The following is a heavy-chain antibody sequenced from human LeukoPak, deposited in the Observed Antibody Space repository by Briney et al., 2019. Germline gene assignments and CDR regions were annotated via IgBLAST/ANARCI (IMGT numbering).Heavy chain of an antibody. V-gene: IGHV3-64D*06. CDR1: GFTFSNHF. CDR2: IGPNGAST. CDR3: VKDLTGTWSFDY. J-gene: IGHJ4*02. Sequence: GGSLRLSCSTSGFTFSNHFMHWVRQPPGKGLEYVSSIGPNGASTLYADSVKGRFTISRDNSKNALYLQLTSLRLEDPALYYCVKDLTGTWSFDYWGQGTLVTVSS. D-gene: IGHD3-9*01.